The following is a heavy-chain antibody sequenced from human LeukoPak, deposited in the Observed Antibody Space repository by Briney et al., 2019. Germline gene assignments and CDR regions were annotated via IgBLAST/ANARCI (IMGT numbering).Heavy chain of an antibody. J-gene: IGHJ4*01. CDR2: IRSNAYGGTA. CDR3: TRAVIAAAGLFFDY. D-gene: IGHD6-13*01. Sequence: GGSLRLSCSASEYNFGYYGMSWFRQAPGKGLEWVGFIRSNAYGGTAEYAASVKGRVTISRDDSKSIGYLQMNSLKTEDTAIYYCTRAVIAAAGLFFDYWGQGTLVTVSS. CDR1: EYNFGYYG. V-gene: IGHV3-49*03.